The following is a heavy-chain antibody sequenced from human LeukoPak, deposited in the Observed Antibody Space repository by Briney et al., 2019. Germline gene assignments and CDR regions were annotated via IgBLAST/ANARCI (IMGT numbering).Heavy chain of an antibody. CDR3: ARGIAVAGTPSWYYGMDV. J-gene: IGHJ6*02. CDR2: IIPILGIA. V-gene: IGHV1-69*02. Sequence: GASVNVSCKASGGTFSSYTISWVRQAPGQGREWMGRIIPILGIANYAQKLQGRVAITADKSTSTAYMELSSLRSEDTAVYYCARGIAVAGTPSWYYGMDVWGQGTTVTVSS. CDR1: GGTFSSYT. D-gene: IGHD6-19*01.